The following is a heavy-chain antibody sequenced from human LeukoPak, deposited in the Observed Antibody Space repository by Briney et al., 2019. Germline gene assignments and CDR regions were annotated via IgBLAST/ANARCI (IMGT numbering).Heavy chain of an antibody. J-gene: IGHJ4*02. CDR2: ISGSGGST. Sequence: GGSLRLSCAASGFTFSSYAMSWVCQAPGKGLAWVSAISGSGGSTYYADSVKGRFTISRDNSKNTLYLQMNSLRAEDTAVYYCAREGGGYSGNFDYWGQGTLVTVSS. CDR1: GFTFSSYA. V-gene: IGHV3-23*01. CDR3: AREGGGYSGNFDY. D-gene: IGHD2-15*01.